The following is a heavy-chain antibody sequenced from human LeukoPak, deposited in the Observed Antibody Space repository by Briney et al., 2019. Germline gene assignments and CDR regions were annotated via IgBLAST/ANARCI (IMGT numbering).Heavy chain of an antibody. J-gene: IGHJ5*02. CDR1: GGSISSGGYY. D-gene: IGHD3-9*01. Sequence: SETLSLTCTVSGGSISSGGYYWSWIRQHPGKGLEWIGYIYYSGSTYYNPSPKSRVTISVDTSKNQFSLKLSSVTAADTAVYYCARVFDWGLFDPWGQGTLVTVSS. V-gene: IGHV4-31*03. CDR3: ARVFDWGLFDP. CDR2: IYYSGST.